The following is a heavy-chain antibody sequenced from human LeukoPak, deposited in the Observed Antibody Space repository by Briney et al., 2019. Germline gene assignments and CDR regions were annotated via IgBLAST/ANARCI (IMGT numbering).Heavy chain of an antibody. CDR3: ARENPVWSGLYYYYGMDV. CDR2: IHHSGNT. J-gene: IGHJ6*02. Sequence: PSETLSLTCAVSGGSVSSDNWWSWVRQPPGKGLEWIGEIHHSGNTNYSPSLKSRVTISVDTSKNQFSLKLSSVTAADTAVYYCARENPVWSGLYYYYGMDVWGQGTTVTVSS. V-gene: IGHV4-4*02. CDR1: GGSVSSDNW. D-gene: IGHD3-3*01.